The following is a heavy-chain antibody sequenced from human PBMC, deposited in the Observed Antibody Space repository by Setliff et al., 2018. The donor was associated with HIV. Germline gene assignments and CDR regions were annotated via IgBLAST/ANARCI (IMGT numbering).Heavy chain of an antibody. Sequence: LRLSCAASGFTFSSYGMHWVRQAPGKGLEWVSYISSSSSTIYYADSVKGRFTISRDNAKNSLYLQMNSLRAEDTAVYYCAREGMVTLRLNDAFDIWGQGTMVTVSS. CDR1: GFTFSSYG. V-gene: IGHV3-48*01. D-gene: IGHD2-8*01. CDR2: ISSSSSTI. J-gene: IGHJ3*02. CDR3: AREGMVTLRLNDAFDI.